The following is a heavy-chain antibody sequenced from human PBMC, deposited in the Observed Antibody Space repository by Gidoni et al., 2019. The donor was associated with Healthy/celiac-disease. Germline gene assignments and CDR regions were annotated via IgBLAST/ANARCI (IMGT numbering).Heavy chain of an antibody. CDR3: ARDGGYCSSTSCSHYYYYGMDV. D-gene: IGHD2-2*01. J-gene: IGHJ6*02. Sequence: EVQLVESGGGLVQPGGSLRLSCAASGFTFSSYWMHWFRQAPGKGLLWVSRINSDGSSTSYADSVKGRFTISRDNAKNTLYLQMNSLRAEDTAVYYCARDGGYCSSTSCSHYYYYGMDVWGQGTTVTVSS. CDR1: GFTFSSYW. CDR2: INSDGSST. V-gene: IGHV3-74*01.